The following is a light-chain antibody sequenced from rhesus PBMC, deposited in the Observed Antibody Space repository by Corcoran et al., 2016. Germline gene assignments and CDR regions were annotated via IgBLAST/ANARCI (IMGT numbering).Light chain of an antibody. V-gene: IGKV1-21*01. Sequence: DIQMTQSPSSLSASVGDRVTITCRASQDISSWLAWSQQNTGRAPKLLIYKASSLQGGVPSRFSGSGTGPDFTLTISSLQPVDFGDYYCQQYLSAPPTFGQGTKVDIK. CDR1: QDISSW. CDR2: KAS. J-gene: IGKJ1*01. CDR3: QQYLSAPPT.